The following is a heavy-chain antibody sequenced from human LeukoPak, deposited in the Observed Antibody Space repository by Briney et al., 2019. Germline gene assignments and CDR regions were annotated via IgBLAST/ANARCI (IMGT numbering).Heavy chain of an antibody. Sequence: GGSLRLSCAASGFTFSSYEMNWFRQASGKGLEWVSYISSSGSTIYYADSVKGRFTISRDNAKNSLYLQMNSLRAEDTAVYYCARDPGSGSYIWFDPWGQGTLVTVSS. CDR3: ARDPGSGSYIWFDP. V-gene: IGHV3-48*03. J-gene: IGHJ5*02. CDR2: ISSSGSTI. CDR1: GFTFSSYE. D-gene: IGHD3-10*01.